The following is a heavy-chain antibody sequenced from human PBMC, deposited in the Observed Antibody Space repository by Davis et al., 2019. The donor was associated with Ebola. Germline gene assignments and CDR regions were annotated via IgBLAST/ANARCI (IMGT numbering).Heavy chain of an antibody. V-gene: IGHV3-7*01. CDR2: TNQDGSLK. Sequence: GESLKISCTSSGFTFSTYWMSWVRQAPGKGQEWVANTNQDGSLKYYVDSMEGRFTISRDNAKKSLYLQMNSLRDEDTAVYYCTRDFQAHLNYYSDSWGQGTLVTVSS. J-gene: IGHJ4*02. CDR1: GFTFSTYW. CDR3: TRDFQAHLNYYSDS.